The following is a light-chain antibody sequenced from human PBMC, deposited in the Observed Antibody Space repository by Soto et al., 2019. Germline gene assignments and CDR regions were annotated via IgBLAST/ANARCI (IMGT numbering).Light chain of an antibody. CDR3: QQYGSSPPYT. CDR1: QSVSNNY. CDR2: GSS. V-gene: IGKV3-20*01. J-gene: IGKJ2*01. Sequence: EVVLTQSPGTLSWSPGDRATLSCRASQSVSNNYFAWYQQKPGQAPRLLIFGSSDRATGIPDRFSGSGSGTDFTLTISRLEPEDFAVYYCQQYGSSPPYTFGQGTKLEIK.